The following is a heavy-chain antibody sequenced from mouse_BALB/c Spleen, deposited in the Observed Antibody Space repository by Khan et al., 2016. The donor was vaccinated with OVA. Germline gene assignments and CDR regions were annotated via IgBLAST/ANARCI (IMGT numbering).Heavy chain of an antibody. J-gene: IGHJ4*01. CDR3: ARPPYFAYAMDN. CDR1: GHTFTNFG. D-gene: IGHD2-10*01. CDR2: INTYTGEP. V-gene: IGHV9-3-1*01. Sequence: QNQLVQSGPELKKPGETVKISCKASGHTFTNFGMNWVKQAPGKGLKWMGWINTYTGEPTYADDFNGRFAFSLEASASTAYLQINNLTNEDTATYCCARPPYFAYAMDNGGQGTSVTVSS.